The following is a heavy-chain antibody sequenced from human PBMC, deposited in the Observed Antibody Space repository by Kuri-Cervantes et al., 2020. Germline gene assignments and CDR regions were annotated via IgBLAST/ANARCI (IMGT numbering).Heavy chain of an antibody. CDR3: ARVYYYDSSGANYYYMDV. CDR1: GFTFNNHA. D-gene: IGHD3-22*01. Sequence: GESLKISCAASGFTFNNHAMNWVRQAPGKGLEWVSYISLSSGTMYYADSVEGRFTISRGNAKNSLYLQMNSLRAEDTAVYYCARVYYYDSSGANYYYMDVWGKGTTVTVSS. V-gene: IGHV3-48*01. CDR2: ISLSSGTM. J-gene: IGHJ6*03.